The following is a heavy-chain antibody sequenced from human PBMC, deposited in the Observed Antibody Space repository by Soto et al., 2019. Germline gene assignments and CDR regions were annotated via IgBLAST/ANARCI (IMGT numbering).Heavy chain of an antibody. V-gene: IGHV1-2*04. Sequence: ASVKVSCKASGYTFTGYYMHWVRQAPGQGLEWMGWINPNSGGTNYAQKFQGWVTMTRDTSISTAYMELSRLRSDDTAVYYCARAVYSSSSDFDYWGQGTLVTVSS. CDR3: ARAVYSSSSDFDY. CDR2: INPNSGGT. CDR1: GYTFTGYY. J-gene: IGHJ4*02. D-gene: IGHD6-6*01.